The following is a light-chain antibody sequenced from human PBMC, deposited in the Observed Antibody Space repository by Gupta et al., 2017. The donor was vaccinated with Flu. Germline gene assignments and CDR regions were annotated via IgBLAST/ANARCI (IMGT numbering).Light chain of an antibody. CDR1: QSVSSTY. V-gene: IGKV3-20*01. CDR3: QQYGSSPPRYT. Sequence: EIVLTQSPATLSLSPGERATLSCRASQSVSSTYLAWYQQKPGQAPRLLIYGASTRATGIPDRFSGSGSGTDFTLTISRLEPEDLAVYYCQQYGSSPPRYTFGQGTKLEIK. CDR2: GAS. J-gene: IGKJ2*01.